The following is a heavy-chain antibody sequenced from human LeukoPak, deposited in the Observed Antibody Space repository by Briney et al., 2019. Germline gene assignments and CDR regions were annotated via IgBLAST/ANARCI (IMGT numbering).Heavy chain of an antibody. CDR3: AHRGYYDSSGYTGARAFDI. V-gene: IGHV2-5*01. CDR1: GFSLSTSGVG. CDR2: IYWNDDK. D-gene: IGHD3-22*01. J-gene: IGHJ3*02. Sequence: SGPTLVNPTQTLTLTCTFSGFSLSTSGVGVGWIRQPPGKALEWLALIYWNDDKRYSPSLKSRLTIPKDTSKNQVVLTMTNMDPVDTATYYCAHRGYYDSSGYTGARAFDIWGQGTMVTVSS.